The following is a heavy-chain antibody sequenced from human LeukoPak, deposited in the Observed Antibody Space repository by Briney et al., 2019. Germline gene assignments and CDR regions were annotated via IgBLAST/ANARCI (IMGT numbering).Heavy chain of an antibody. D-gene: IGHD6-13*01. CDR1: GDSVSSRTYY. CDR3: ARLRYSSGWYASWFDP. J-gene: IGHJ5*02. V-gene: IGHV4-39*01. Sequence: PSETLSLTCTVSGDSVSSRTYYWGWIRQPPGKGLQWIGGIHYSGSTYYNPSLKSRVIISVDTSKNQFSLKLSSVTAADTALYYCARLRYSSGWYASWFDPWGQGTLVTVSS. CDR2: IHYSGST.